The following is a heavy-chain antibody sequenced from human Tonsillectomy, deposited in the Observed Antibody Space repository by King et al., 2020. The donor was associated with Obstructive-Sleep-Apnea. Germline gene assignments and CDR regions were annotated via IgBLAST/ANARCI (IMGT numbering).Heavy chain of an antibody. V-gene: IGHV4-30-4*07. CDR3: ARVVTIFGVVIERFDY. D-gene: IGHD3-3*01. Sequence: QLQESGPGLVKPSQTLSLTCAVSGGSISSGGYSWTWIRQPPGKGLEWIGYIYSSGSTYYNPSLKSRVTISLDTSKNHFSLNLSSLTAADTAVYYCARVVTIFGVVIERFDYWGQGTLVTVSS. CDR2: IYSSGST. J-gene: IGHJ4*02. CDR1: GGSISSGGYS.